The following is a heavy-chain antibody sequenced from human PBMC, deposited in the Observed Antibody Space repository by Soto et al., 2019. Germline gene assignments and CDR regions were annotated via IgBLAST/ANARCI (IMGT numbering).Heavy chain of an antibody. Sequence: GGSLRLSCAASGFTFSSYSMNWVRQAPGKGLEWVSSISSSSSYIYYADSVKGRFTNSRDNAKNSLYLQMNSLRAEDTAVYYCARPPYGDYSGAFDIWGQGTMVTVSS. V-gene: IGHV3-21*01. CDR2: ISSSSSYI. D-gene: IGHD4-17*01. CDR3: ARPPYGDYSGAFDI. CDR1: GFTFSSYS. J-gene: IGHJ3*02.